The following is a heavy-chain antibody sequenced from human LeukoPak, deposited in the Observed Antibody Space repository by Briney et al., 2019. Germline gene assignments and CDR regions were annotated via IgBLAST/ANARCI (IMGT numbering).Heavy chain of an antibody. Sequence: SGGSLRLSCAASGFTFSSYGMHWVRQAPGKGLEWVAVISYDGSNKYYADSVKGRFTISRDNSKNTLYLQMNSLRAEDTAVYCCAKRWSSGSTVDYWGQGTLVTVSS. V-gene: IGHV3-30*18. CDR3: AKRWSSGSTVDY. CDR1: GFTFSSYG. CDR2: ISYDGSNK. J-gene: IGHJ4*02. D-gene: IGHD1-26*01.